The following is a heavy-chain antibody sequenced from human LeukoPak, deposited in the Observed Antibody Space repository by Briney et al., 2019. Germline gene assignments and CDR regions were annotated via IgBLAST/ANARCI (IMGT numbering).Heavy chain of an antibody. V-gene: IGHV3-13*04. D-gene: IGHD2-15*01. CDR1: GFTLSSYD. CDR2: IGTAGDT. CDR3: ARATVGLVY. Sequence: GGALRLSCAASGFTLSSYDMHWVRPATGKGLEWVSTIGTAGDTYYSGSVKGRFTISRENAKNALYIQMNSLRAGDTAVYYCARATVGLVYWGQGTVITVSS. J-gene: IGHJ4*02.